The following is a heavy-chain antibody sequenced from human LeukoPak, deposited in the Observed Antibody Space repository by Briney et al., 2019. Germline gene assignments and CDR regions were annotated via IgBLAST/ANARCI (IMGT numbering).Heavy chain of an antibody. V-gene: IGHV4-34*01. CDR2: INHSGST. D-gene: IGHD3-16*01. Sequence: PSETLSLTCAVYGGSFSGYYWSWICQPPGKGLEWIGEINHSGSTNYNPSLKSRVTISEDTSENQFSLKLSSVTAADTAVYYCARTCRFGEILIYFDYWGQGTLVTVSS. CDR1: GGSFSGYY. CDR3: ARTCRFGEILIYFDY. J-gene: IGHJ4*02.